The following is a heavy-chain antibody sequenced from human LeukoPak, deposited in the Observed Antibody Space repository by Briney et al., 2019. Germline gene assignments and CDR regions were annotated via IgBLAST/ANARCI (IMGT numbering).Heavy chain of an antibody. J-gene: IGHJ4*02. CDR3: ARDPQPAGGNSFADY. CDR2: INWNGGST. V-gene: IGHV3-20*04. D-gene: IGHD4-23*01. CDR1: GFTFDDYG. Sequence: GGSLRLSCAASGFTFDDYGMSRVRPAPGKGLEWVSGINWNGGSTGYADSVKGRFTISRDNAKNSLYLQMNSLRAEDKALSYCARDPQPAGGNSFADYWGQGTLVTVSS.